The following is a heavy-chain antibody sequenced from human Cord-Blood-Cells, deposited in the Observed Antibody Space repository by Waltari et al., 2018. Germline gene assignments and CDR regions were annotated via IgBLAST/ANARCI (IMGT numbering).Heavy chain of an antibody. J-gene: IGHJ4*02. V-gene: IGHV1-2*02. Sequence: QVQLVQSGAEVKKPGASVKVSCKASGYTFTGYYMPWVRQAPGQGLEWMGWINPNSGGTNYAQKFQGMVTMTRDTSISTADMELSRLRSDDTAVYYCARDFQLGAHEMKGITMVHPAGDYWGQGTLVTVPS. CDR2: INPNSGGT. D-gene: IGHD3-10*01. CDR1: GYTFTGYY. CDR3: ARDFQLGAHEMKGITMVHPAGDY.